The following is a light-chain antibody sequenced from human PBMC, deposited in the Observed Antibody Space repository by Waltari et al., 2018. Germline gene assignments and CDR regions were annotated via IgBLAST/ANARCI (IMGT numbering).Light chain of an antibody. CDR3: QQYYSTPRA. CDR1: QSVLYSSNSKNY. CDR2: WAS. J-gene: IGKJ1*01. V-gene: IGKV4-1*01. Sequence: DIVMIQSPDSLAVSLGERATINCKSSQSVLYSSNSKNYLAWYQQKPGQPPKLLIYWASTRESGVPDRFSGSGSGTDFTLTITSLQAEDVAVYYCQQYYSTPRAFGQGTKVEIK.